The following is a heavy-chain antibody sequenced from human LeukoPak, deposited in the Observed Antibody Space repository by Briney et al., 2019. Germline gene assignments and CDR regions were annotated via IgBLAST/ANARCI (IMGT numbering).Heavy chain of an antibody. Sequence: SETLSLTCTVSGGSISSSSYYWGWIRQPPGKGLEWIGTIYYSGSTYYNPSLKSRVTISVDTSKNQFSLKLSSVTAADTAVYYCARDRNGYSSLGYFDYWGQGTLVTVSS. V-gene: IGHV4-39*07. CDR1: GGSISSSSYY. CDR2: IYYSGST. CDR3: ARDRNGYSSLGYFDY. D-gene: IGHD6-13*01. J-gene: IGHJ4*02.